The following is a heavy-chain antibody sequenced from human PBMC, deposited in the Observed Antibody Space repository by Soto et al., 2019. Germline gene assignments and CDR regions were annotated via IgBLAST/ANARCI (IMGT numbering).Heavy chain of an antibody. Sequence: GGSLRLSCAASGLTFSSYAMHWVRQAPGKGLEWVAVISYDGSNKYYADSVKGRFTISRDNSKNTLYLQMNSLRAEDTAVYYCASLSGRLATKNWGQGTLVTVSS. V-gene: IGHV3-30-3*01. CDR1: GLTFSSYA. D-gene: IGHD5-12*01. J-gene: IGHJ4*02. CDR2: ISYDGSNK. CDR3: ASLSGRLATKN.